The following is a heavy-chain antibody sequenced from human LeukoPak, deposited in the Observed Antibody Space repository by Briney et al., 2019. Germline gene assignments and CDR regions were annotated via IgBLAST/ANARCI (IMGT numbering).Heavy chain of an antibody. CDR3: ARDYYDSSGYYGGPFDY. Sequence: SVKVSCKASGGTFSSYTISWVRQDPGQGLEWMGRIIPILGIANYAQKFQGRVTITADKSTSTAYMELSSLRSEDTAVYYCARDYYDSSGYYGGPFDYWGQGTLVTVSS. CDR2: IIPILGIA. CDR1: GGTFSSYT. V-gene: IGHV1-69*04. D-gene: IGHD3-22*01. J-gene: IGHJ4*02.